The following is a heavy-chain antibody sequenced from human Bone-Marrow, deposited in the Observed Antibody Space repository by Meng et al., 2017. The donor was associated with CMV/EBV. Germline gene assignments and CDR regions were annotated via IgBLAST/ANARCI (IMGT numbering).Heavy chain of an antibody. CDR2: ISYDGSNK. CDR1: GFTFSSYA. J-gene: IGHJ6*02. Sequence: GESLKISCAASGFTFSSYAMHWVRQAPGKGLEWVAVISYDGSNKYYADSVKGRFTISRDNGKNSLYLQMNSLRAEDTAVYYCARDSPPYYYGMDVWGQGTTVTVSS. CDR3: ARDSPPYYYGMDV. V-gene: IGHV3-30*14.